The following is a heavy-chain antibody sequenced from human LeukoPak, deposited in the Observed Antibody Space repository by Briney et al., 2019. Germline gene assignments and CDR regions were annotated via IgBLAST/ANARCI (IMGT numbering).Heavy chain of an antibody. V-gene: IGHV3-30-3*01. Sequence: GGSLRLSCAASVFTFSSYAMHWVRQAPGKGLEWVAVISYDGSNKYYADSVKGRFTISRDNSKNTLYLQMNSLRAEDTAVYYCARVERLLLWFGELLAPIDYWGQGTLVTVSS. CDR3: ARVERLLLWFGELLAPIDY. CDR2: ISYDGSNK. D-gene: IGHD3-10*01. J-gene: IGHJ4*02. CDR1: VFTFSSYA.